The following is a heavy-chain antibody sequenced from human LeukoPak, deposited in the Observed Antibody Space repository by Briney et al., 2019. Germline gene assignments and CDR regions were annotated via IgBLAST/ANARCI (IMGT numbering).Heavy chain of an antibody. CDR1: GFPFSISW. J-gene: IGHJ4*02. CDR2: ITTDETT. CDR3: AKDWFATTDY. D-gene: IGHD1/OR15-1a*01. Sequence: GGFLRLSCAASGFPFSISWMDWFRQVPGEGLMWVSRITTDETTTYADSVRGRFTISRDNAKNTVYLQMNSLRVEDTAVYYCAKDWFATTDYWGQGILVTVSS. V-gene: IGHV3-74*01.